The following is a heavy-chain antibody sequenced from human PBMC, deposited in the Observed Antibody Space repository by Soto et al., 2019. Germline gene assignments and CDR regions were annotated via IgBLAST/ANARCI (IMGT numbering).Heavy chain of an antibody. J-gene: IGHJ5*02. CDR1: GYTFTSYG. D-gene: IGHD6-25*01. CDR2: ISAYSGNT. CDR3: ARAEERPEGEYNWFDP. V-gene: IGHV1-18*01. Sequence: QVQLVQSGAEVKKPGASVKVSCKASGYTFTSYGISWVRQAPGQGLEWMGWISAYSGNTNYAQKLQGRVTMTTDTSPSTAYMELRSLRSDDTAVYYCARAEERPEGEYNWFDPWGQGTLVTVSS.